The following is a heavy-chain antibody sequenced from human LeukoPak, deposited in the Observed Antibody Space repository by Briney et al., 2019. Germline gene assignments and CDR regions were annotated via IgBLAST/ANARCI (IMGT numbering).Heavy chain of an antibody. D-gene: IGHD4-17*01. CDR3: ARVGTDYGDYSWFDP. J-gene: IGHJ5*02. Sequence: SGTLSLTCAVSGGSISSSNWWSWVRQPPGKGLEWIGEIYHSGSTNYNPSLKSRVTISVDKSKNQFSLKLSSVTAADTAVYYCARVGTDYGDYSWFDPWGQGTLVTVSS. CDR2: IYHSGST. CDR1: GGSISSSNW. V-gene: IGHV4-4*02.